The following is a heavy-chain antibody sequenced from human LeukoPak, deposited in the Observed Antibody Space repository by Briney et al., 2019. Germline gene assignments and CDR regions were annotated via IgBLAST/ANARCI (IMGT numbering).Heavy chain of an antibody. CDR2: INHSGYT. J-gene: IGHJ4*02. D-gene: IGHD4-17*01. Sequence: SETLSLTCAVSGVSFDDYYWSWVRQTPGRGLEWLGEINHSGYTNDSPSLKSRVTLSIDTSRKQFSLNLKSVTVADAGIYYCTRMTTGHDYWGQGTLVTVSS. CDR1: GVSFDDYY. CDR3: TRMTTGHDY. V-gene: IGHV4-34*01.